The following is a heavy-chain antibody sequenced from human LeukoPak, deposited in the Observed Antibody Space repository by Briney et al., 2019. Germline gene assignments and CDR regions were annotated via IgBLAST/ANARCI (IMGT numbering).Heavy chain of an antibody. D-gene: IGHD2-2*01. CDR2: IIPIFGTA. Sequence: SVKVSCKASGGTSSSYAISWVRQAPGQGLEWMGGIIPIFGTANYAQKFQGRVTITADESTSTAYMELSSLRSEDTAVYYCARDEGGLVPAAGVDYYYMDVWGKGTTVTVSS. V-gene: IGHV1-69*01. CDR1: GGTSSSYA. CDR3: ARDEGGLVPAAGVDYYYMDV. J-gene: IGHJ6*03.